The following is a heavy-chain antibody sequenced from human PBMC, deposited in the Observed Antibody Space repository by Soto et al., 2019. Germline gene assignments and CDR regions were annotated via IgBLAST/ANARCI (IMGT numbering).Heavy chain of an antibody. D-gene: IGHD6-19*01. CDR3: ARRTTPIIAVAGTGADDDAFDI. J-gene: IGHJ3*02. V-gene: IGHV5-51*01. CDR1: GYSFTSYW. CDR2: IYPGDSDT. Sequence: PGESLKISCKGSGYSFTSYWIGWVRQMPGKGLEWMGIIYPGDSDTRYSPSFQGQVTISADKSISTAYLQWSSLKASDTAMYYCARRTTPIIAVAGTGADDDAFDIWGQGTMVTVSS.